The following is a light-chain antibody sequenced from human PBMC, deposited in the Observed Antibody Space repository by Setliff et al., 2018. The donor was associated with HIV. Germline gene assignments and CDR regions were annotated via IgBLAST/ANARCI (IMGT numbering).Light chain of an antibody. J-gene: IGLJ1*01. CDR2: EVN. CDR1: SSDVGGYNY. Sequence: ALTQPASVSGSPGQSITISCTGTSSDVGGYNYVSWYQQHPGKAPKLMIFEVNNRPSGVSNRFSGSKSGNTASLTISGLQAEDEADYYCSSYTSSSIPYVFGTGTKVTVL. V-gene: IGLV2-14*01. CDR3: SSYTSSSIPYV.